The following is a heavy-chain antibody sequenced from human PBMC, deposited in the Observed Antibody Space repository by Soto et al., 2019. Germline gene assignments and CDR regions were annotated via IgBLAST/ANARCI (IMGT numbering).Heavy chain of an antibody. D-gene: IGHD1-20*01. CDR2: INVGNGET. Sequence: ASVKVSCKASAYTIISYVLHWVRQAPGQSPEWMGWINVGNGETRYSQRVQGTVTITRDTSATTAYLELSSLRSEDTAVYYCARGRITAYYFDCWGQGTLVTVYS. CDR3: ARGRITAYYFDC. CDR1: AYTIISYV. V-gene: IGHV1-3*01. J-gene: IGHJ4*02.